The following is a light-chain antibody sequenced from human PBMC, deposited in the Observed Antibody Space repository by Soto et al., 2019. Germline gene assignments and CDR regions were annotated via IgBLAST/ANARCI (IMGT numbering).Light chain of an antibody. V-gene: IGLV2-11*01. J-gene: IGLJ3*02. CDR2: DVS. CDR3: CSYAGTYTWV. CDR1: SSDVGGYNS. Sequence: QSVLTQPRSVSGSRGQSVTISCTGTSSDVGGYNSVSWYQQYPGKAPKLMIYDVSKRPSGVPDRFSGSKSGNAASLTISGLQAEDEADYYCCSYAGTYTWVFGGGTKVTVL.